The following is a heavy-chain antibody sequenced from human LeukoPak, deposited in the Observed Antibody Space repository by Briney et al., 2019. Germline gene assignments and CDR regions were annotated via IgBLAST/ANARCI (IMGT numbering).Heavy chain of an antibody. CDR2: IYHSGST. V-gene: IGHV4-38-2*02. J-gene: IGHJ5*02. CDR3: ARQYSGYLRNWSDP. CDR1: GYSISSGYY. Sequence: SETLSLTCTVSGYSISSGYYWGWIRQPPGKGLEWIGSIYHSGSTYYNPSLKSRVTISVDTSKNQFSLKLSSVTAADTAVYYCARQYSGYLRNWSDPWGQGTLVTVSS. D-gene: IGHD5-12*01.